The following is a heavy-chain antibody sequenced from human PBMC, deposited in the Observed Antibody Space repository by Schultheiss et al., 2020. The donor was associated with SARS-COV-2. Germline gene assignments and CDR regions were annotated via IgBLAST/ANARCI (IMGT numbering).Heavy chain of an antibody. V-gene: IGHV1-69*13. CDR2: IIPIFGTA. J-gene: IGHJ5*02. D-gene: IGHD2-2*01. CDR3: ARVVPAARASGITRWFDP. Sequence: SVKVSCKASGGTFSSYAISWVRQAPGQGLEWMGGIIPIFGTANYAQKFQGRVTITADESTSTAYMELSRLRSDDTAVYYCARVVPAARASGITRWFDPWGQGTLVTVSS. CDR1: GGTFSSYA.